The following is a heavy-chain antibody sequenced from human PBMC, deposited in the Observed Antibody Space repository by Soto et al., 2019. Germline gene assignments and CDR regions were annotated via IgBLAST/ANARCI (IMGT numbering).Heavy chain of an antibody. D-gene: IGHD3-22*01. J-gene: IGHJ4*02. CDR2: INAGNGNT. CDR1: GYTFTSYA. CDR3: ARGSGYDYGDDY. V-gene: IGHV1-3*05. Sequence: QVQLVQSGAEEKKPGASVKVSCKASGYTFTSYAMHWVRQAPGQRLEWMGWINAGNGNTKYSQKFQGRVTITRDTSASTASMEMSSLRSEDTAVYYCARGSGYDYGDDYWGQGTLVTVSS.